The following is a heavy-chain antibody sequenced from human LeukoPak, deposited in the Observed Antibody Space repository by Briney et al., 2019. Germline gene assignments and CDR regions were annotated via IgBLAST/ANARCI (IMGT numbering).Heavy chain of an antibody. J-gene: IGHJ5*02. Sequence: ASVKVSCKASGYTFTGYYMHWVRQAPGQGLEWMGWINPNSGGTNYAQKFQGRVTMTRDTSISTAYMELSRLRSDDTAVYYCARGECSGGSCYRVDPWGQGTLVTVSS. CDR2: INPNSGGT. D-gene: IGHD2-15*01. V-gene: IGHV1-2*02. CDR1: GYTFTGYY. CDR3: ARGECSGGSCYRVDP.